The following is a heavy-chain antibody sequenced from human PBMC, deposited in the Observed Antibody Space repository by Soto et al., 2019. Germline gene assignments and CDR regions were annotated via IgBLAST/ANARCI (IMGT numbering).Heavy chain of an antibody. D-gene: IGHD2-21*02. CDR1: GYTFTGYY. Sequence: QVQLVQSGAEVKKPGASVKVSCKASGYTFTGYYMHWVRQAPGQGLEWLGWINPHSGGTNYAQKSQGRGPTTTDTYNRTVYMELSRLRSDATAVDYCAGESSGGNSFDYWGQGTLVTVSS. V-gene: IGHV1-2*02. J-gene: IGHJ4*02. CDR2: INPHSGGT. CDR3: AGESSGGNSFDY.